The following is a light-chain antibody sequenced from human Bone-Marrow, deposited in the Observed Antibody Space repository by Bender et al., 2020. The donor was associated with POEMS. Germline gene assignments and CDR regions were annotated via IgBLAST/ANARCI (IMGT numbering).Light chain of an antibody. J-gene: IGLJ3*02. CDR2: DVS. Sequence: QSALTQPRSVSGSPGQSVTISCTGTSSDVGGYNYVSWYQQHPGKAPKLMIYDVSKRPSGVPDRFSGSKSGNTASLTISGLQAEDEADYYCSSYAGRHTWLFGGGTKLTVL. CDR3: SSYAGRHTWL. CDR1: SSDVGGYNY. V-gene: IGLV2-11*01.